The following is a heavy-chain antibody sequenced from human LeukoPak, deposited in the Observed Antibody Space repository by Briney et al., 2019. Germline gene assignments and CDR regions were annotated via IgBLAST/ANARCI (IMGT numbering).Heavy chain of an antibody. Sequence: ASVKVSCKASGYTFTGYYMHWVRQAPGQGLEWMGWINPNSGGTNYAQKFQGRVTMTRDTSISTAYMELSRLRSDDTAVYYCARNPLGGYSGYGLTDYWGQGTLVTVSS. CDR3: ARNPLGGYSGYGLTDY. CDR1: GYTFTGYY. CDR2: INPNSGGT. V-gene: IGHV1-2*02. J-gene: IGHJ4*02. D-gene: IGHD5-12*01.